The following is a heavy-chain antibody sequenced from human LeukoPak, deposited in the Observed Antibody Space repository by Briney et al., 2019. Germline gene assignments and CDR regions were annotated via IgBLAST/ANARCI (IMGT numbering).Heavy chain of an antibody. J-gene: IGHJ4*02. CDR3: ARDLGGSGRLGY. Sequence: PGGSLRLSCAASGFTFSSYSMNWVRQAPGEGLEWVSSISSSSSYIYYADSVKGRFTISRDNAKNSLYLQMNSLRAEDTAVYYCARDLGGSGRLGYWGQGTLVTVSS. V-gene: IGHV3-21*01. CDR2: ISSSSSYI. D-gene: IGHD3-10*01. CDR1: GFTFSSYS.